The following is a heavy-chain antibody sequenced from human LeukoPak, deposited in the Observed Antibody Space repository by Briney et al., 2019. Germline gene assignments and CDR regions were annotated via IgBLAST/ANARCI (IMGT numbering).Heavy chain of an antibody. CDR1: GGSFSGYY. CDR3: ARDSGYDAPLNY. Sequence: SETLSLTCAVYGGSFSGYYWSWIRQPPGKGLEWIGEINHSGSTNYNPSLKSRVTISVDTSKNQLSLKLSSVTAADTAVYYCARDSGYDAPLNYWGQGTLVTVSS. D-gene: IGHD5-12*01. CDR2: INHSGST. J-gene: IGHJ4*02. V-gene: IGHV4-34*01.